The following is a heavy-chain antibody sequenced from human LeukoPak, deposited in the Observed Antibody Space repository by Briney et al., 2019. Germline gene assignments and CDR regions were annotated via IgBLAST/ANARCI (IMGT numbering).Heavy chain of an antibody. D-gene: IGHD5-18*01. CDR2: IYYSGST. Sequence: SETLSLTCTVSGGSISSYYWSWIRQPPGKGLEWIGNIYYSGSTNYNPSLKSRVTISVDTSKNQFSLKLSSVTAADTAVYYCARSEDTAMVYYYYGMDVWGQGTTVTVSS. V-gene: IGHV4-59*01. J-gene: IGHJ6*02. CDR3: ARSEDTAMVYYYYGMDV. CDR1: GGSISSYY.